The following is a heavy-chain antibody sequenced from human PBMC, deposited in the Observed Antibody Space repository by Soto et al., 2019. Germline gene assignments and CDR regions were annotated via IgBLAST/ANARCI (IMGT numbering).Heavy chain of an antibody. CDR1: GYTFTRYY. CDR3: ATKGDNGGFDY. D-gene: IGHD2-21*01. CDR2: INPSGGTT. Sequence: APVKVSCKSSGYTFTRYYIHWVRQAPGQGLEWMGIINPSGGTTSYAQKFQGRVTMTRDTSTSTVYVELSSLRSDDTAVYYCATKGDNGGFDYWGQGALVTVSS. V-gene: IGHV1-46*01. J-gene: IGHJ4*02.